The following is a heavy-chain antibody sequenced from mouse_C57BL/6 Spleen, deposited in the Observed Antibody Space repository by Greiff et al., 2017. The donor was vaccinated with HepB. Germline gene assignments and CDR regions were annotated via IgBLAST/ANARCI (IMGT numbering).Heavy chain of an antibody. Sequence: EVQRVESGPGMVKPSQSLSLTCTVTGYSITSGYDWHWIRHFPGNKLEWMGYISYSGSTNYNPSLKSRISITHDTSKNHFFLKLNSVTTEDTATYYCARSSGSSRLYYAMDYWGQGTSVTVSS. V-gene: IGHV3-1*01. CDR3: ARSSGSSRLYYAMDY. D-gene: IGHD1-1*01. J-gene: IGHJ4*01. CDR2: ISYSGST. CDR1: GYSITSGYD.